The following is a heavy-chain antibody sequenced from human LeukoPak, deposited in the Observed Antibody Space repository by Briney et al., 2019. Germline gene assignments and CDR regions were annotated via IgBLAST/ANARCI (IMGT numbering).Heavy chain of an antibody. CDR2: ISAYDGNT. V-gene: IGHV1-18*01. CDR3: ARDRTPLNGYYNDRSGYYYSY. Sequence: EASVKVSCKASGYTLSSYGISWVRQAPGLGLEWMGWISAYDGNTNYAQKVQGRVTMTTDTSTSTAYLELRSLRSDDTAVYYCARDRTPLNGYYNDRSGYYYSYWGQGTLVTVSS. CDR1: GYTLSSYG. J-gene: IGHJ4*02. D-gene: IGHD3-22*01.